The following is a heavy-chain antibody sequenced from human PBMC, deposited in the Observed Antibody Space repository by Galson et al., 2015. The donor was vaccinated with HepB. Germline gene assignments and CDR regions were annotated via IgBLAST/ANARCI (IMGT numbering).Heavy chain of an antibody. CDR2: INTNTGNP. V-gene: IGHV7-4-1*02. Sequence: SVKVSCKASGYTFTSYAMNWVRQAPGQGLEWMGWINTNTGNPTYAQGFTGRFVFSLDTSVSTAYLQISSLKAEDTAVYYCARGLTTLRYFDWLFGDAFDIWGQGTMVTVSS. J-gene: IGHJ3*02. CDR3: ARGLTTLRYFDWLFGDAFDI. CDR1: GYTFTSYA. D-gene: IGHD3-9*01.